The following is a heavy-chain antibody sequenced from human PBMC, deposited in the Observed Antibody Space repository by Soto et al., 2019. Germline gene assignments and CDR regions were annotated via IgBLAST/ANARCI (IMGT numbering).Heavy chain of an antibody. CDR2: IDPSDSYT. CDR1: GYSFTIYW. CDR3: ASAYGGNSVDV. D-gene: IGHD2-21*02. Sequence: GESLKISCRGSGYSFTIYWISWVRQMPGKGLEWMGRIDPSDSYTNYSPSFQGHVTISADKSISTAYLQWSSLKASDTAMYYCASAYGGNSVDVWGQGTTVTVSS. V-gene: IGHV5-10-1*01. J-gene: IGHJ6*02.